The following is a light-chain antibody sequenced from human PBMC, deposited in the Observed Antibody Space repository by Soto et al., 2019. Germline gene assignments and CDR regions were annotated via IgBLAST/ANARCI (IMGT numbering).Light chain of an antibody. CDR1: SSDVGGYNY. CDR3: GSYTSTTLHVV. CDR2: DVS. Sequence: QSALTQPASVSGSPGQSIAISCTGTSSDVGGYNYVSWYQQYPGEAPKLLIYDVSNRPSGISDRFSGSKSGNTASLTTSGLQAEDEADYYCGSYTSTTLHVVFGGGTKVTVL. V-gene: IGLV2-14*01. J-gene: IGLJ2*01.